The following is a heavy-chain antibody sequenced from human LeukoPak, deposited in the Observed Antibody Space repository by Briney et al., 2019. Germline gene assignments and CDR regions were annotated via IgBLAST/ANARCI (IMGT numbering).Heavy chain of an antibody. D-gene: IGHD3-9*01. CDR2: ISWNSGSI. CDR1: GFTFDDYA. Sequence: GGSLRLSCAASGFTFDDYAMHWVRQAPGKGLEWVSGISWNSGSIGYADAVKGRFTISRDNAKSSLYLQMNSLRAEDTAVYYCARAEYYDILTGYSQLYYYGMDVWGQGTTVTVSS. V-gene: IGHV3-9*01. J-gene: IGHJ6*02. CDR3: ARAEYYDILTGYSQLYYYGMDV.